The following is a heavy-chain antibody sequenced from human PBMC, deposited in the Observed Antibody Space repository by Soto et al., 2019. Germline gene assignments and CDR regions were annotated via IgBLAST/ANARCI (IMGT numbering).Heavy chain of an antibody. J-gene: IGHJ5*02. V-gene: IGHV1-8*01. Sequence: QVQLVQSGAEVKKPGASVKVSRKASGYTFTSYDINWVRLATGQGLEWMGWMNPNSGNTAYVQKFQGRVNMTRNTSISTAYMELSSLRSEDTAVYYCARLKQDYAVAWGQGTLVTVSS. CDR1: GYTFTSYD. D-gene: IGHD3-16*01. CDR2: MNPNSGNT. CDR3: ARLKQDYAVA.